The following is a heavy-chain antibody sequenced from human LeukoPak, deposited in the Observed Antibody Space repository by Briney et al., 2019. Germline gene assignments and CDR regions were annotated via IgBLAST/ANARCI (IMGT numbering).Heavy chain of an antibody. D-gene: IGHD3-22*01. Sequence: GGSLRLSCAAAGFTFRNYPMHWVRQAPGKGLEWVALISYDGSKKYYADSVKGRFTISRDNSKNTLYLQMNSLRPEDTSVYYCAREEVHDSSGPFDYWGQGTLVTVSS. V-gene: IGHV3-30-3*01. CDR2: ISYDGSKK. J-gene: IGHJ4*02. CDR3: AREEVHDSSGPFDY. CDR1: GFTFRNYP.